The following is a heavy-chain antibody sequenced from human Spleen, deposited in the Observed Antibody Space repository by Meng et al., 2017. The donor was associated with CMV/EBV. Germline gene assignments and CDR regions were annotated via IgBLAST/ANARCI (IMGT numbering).Heavy chain of an antibody. V-gene: IGHV3-74*01. Sequence: GESLKISCAASGFTFSSYWIHWVRQAPGKGLVWVSRINSDGSSTSYADSVKGRFTISRDNAKNTLYLQMKSLRAEDTAVYYCARLNAGFYHYYSGSHEYYFDYWGQGTLVTVSS. D-gene: IGHD3-10*01. CDR3: ARLNAGFYHYYSGSHEYYFDY. CDR2: INSDGSST. J-gene: IGHJ4*02. CDR1: GFTFSSYW.